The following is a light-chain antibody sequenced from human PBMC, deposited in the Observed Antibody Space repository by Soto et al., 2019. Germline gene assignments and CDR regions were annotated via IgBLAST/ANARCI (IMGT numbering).Light chain of an antibody. CDR1: QSVSSSY. CDR3: QQYGSSPRT. J-gene: IGKJ2*01. Sequence: EIVLTQSPGTLSLSPGERATLSCRASQSVSSSYLAWYQQKPGQAPRLLIYGASSSATGIPDRFSGSGSGTDFTLTISSQEPEDFAVYYCQQYGSSPRTFGQGTMLEIK. V-gene: IGKV3-20*01. CDR2: GAS.